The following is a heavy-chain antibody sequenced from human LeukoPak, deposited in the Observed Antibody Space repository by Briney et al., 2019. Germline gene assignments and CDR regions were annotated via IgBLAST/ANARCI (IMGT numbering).Heavy chain of an antibody. D-gene: IGHD3-10*01. CDR2: ISFDGSHK. CDR1: GFTFSTYA. CDR3: TRGSMVRGVIEPFQH. V-gene: IGHV3-30-3*01. J-gene: IGHJ1*01. Sequence: GRSLRLSCAASGFTFSTYAMHWARQAPGKGLEWLAVISFDGSHKYYADSVKGRFTISRDNSKNTLYLQINSLRADDTALYYCTRGSMVRGVIEPFQHWGQGTLVTVSS.